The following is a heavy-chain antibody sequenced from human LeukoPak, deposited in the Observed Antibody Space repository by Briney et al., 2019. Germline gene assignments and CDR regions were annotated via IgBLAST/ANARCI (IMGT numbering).Heavy chain of an antibody. Sequence: GGSLRLSCAASGFTFSSYAMHWVRQAPGKGLEWVAVISYDGSTKYYADSVKGRFTISRDNSKNTLYLQMNSLRAEDTAAYYCARGVGSGWYFDYWGQGTLVTVSS. CDR3: ARGVGSGWYFDY. D-gene: IGHD6-19*01. V-gene: IGHV3-30*04. CDR1: GFTFSSYA. CDR2: ISYDGSTK. J-gene: IGHJ4*02.